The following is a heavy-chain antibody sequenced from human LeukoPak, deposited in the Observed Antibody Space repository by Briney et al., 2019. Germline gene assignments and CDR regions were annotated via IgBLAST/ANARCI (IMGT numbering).Heavy chain of an antibody. CDR2: IRIGGGGT. Sequence: GGSLRLSCAASGFDLTTYAMTWVRQAPAKGLQWVSSIRIGGGGTYYADSVKGRFTISRDNSENTLHLQMNNLRVEDTARYFCARCMVLTQGWCNWFDPWGQGTLVTVSS. CDR1: GFDLTTYA. CDR3: ARCMVLTQGWCNWFDP. J-gene: IGHJ5*02. V-gene: IGHV3-23*01. D-gene: IGHD4/OR15-4a*01.